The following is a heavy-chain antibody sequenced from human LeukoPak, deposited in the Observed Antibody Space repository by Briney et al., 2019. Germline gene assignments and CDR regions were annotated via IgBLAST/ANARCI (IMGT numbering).Heavy chain of an antibody. CDR1: GGTFSSYA. J-gene: IGHJ4*02. D-gene: IGHD6-19*01. CDR2: IIPIFGTA. V-gene: IGHV1-69*06. Sequence: ASVKVSCKASGGTFSSYAISWVRQAPGQGLEWMGGIIPIFGTANYAQKFQGRVTITADKSTSTAYMELSSLRSEDTAVYYCARDSFGGSSGWFFDYWGQGTLVTVSS. CDR3: ARDSFGGSSGWFFDY.